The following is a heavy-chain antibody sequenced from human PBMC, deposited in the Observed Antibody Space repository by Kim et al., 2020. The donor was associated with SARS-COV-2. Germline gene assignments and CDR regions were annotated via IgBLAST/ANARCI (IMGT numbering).Heavy chain of an antibody. CDR2: ISDSGST. V-gene: IGHV4-59*13. CDR3: ARAPIWYSGSESPMVTVEHFDY. CDR1: GGSINNYY. Sequence: SETLSLTCTVSGGSINNYYWSWIRQPPGKGLEWIGYISDSGSTNYNPSLKSRVTISVDTSKKQFSLKLRSVTAADTAVYYCARAPIWYSGSESPMVTVEHFDYWGQGTLVTVSS. D-gene: IGHD5-12*01. J-gene: IGHJ4*02.